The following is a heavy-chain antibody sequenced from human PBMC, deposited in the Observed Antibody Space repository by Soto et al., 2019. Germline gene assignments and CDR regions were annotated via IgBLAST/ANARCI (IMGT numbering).Heavy chain of an antibody. Sequence: EVQLVETGGGLIQPGGSLRLSCAASGFTVSSNYMSWVRQAPGKGLEWVSVIYSGGTTYYADSVKGRFTISKDNSKNTLYLQMNSLRAEDTAVYYCARDQDYGGIDYWGQGTMVTVSS. D-gene: IGHD4-17*01. CDR1: GFTVSSNY. V-gene: IGHV3-53*02. CDR2: IYSGGTT. J-gene: IGHJ4*02. CDR3: ARDQDYGGIDY.